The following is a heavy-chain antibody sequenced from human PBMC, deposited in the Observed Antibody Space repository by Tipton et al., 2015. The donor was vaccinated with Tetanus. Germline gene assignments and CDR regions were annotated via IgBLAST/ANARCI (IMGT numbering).Heavy chain of an antibody. V-gene: IGHV3-23*01. CDR2: ISGSGGST. CDR1: GFTFSSYA. Sequence: GSLRLSCAASGFTFSSYAMSWVRQAPGKGLEWVSAISGSGGSTYYADSVKGRFTISRDNSKNTLYLQMNSLRAEDTAVYYCANRIRENGYYYGSGSCFDYWGQGTLVTVSA. D-gene: IGHD3-10*01. CDR3: ANRIRENGYYYGSGSCFDY. J-gene: IGHJ4*02.